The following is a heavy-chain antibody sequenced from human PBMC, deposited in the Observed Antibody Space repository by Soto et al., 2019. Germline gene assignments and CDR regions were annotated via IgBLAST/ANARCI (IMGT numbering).Heavy chain of an antibody. CDR1: GDSITNYF. Sequence: QVQLVQSGAEVKKPGASVKVSCKASGDSITNYFMHWVRQAPGQGLEWMGMISPSGDATAYTQKFQGRVTMTRDTATCTVYMELSSLRSEDTAVYYCVRRMLPGYYFDYWGQGTLVTVSS. CDR3: VRRMLPGYYFDY. D-gene: IGHD3-10*02. V-gene: IGHV1-46*03. CDR2: ISPSGDAT. J-gene: IGHJ4*02.